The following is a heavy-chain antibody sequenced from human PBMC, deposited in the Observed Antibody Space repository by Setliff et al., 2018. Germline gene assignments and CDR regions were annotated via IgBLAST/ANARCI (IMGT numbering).Heavy chain of an antibody. V-gene: IGHV1-8*01. J-gene: IGHJ6*02. CDR3: AREETLGATLYYYGTDV. Sequence: ASVKVSCKASGYTFTSYDINWVRQATGQGLEWMGWMNPNSGNTGYAQKFQGRVTMTRNTSISTAYMELSSLRSEDTAVYYCAREETLGATLYYYGTDVWGQGTTVTVSS. D-gene: IGHD1-26*01. CDR2: MNPNSGNT. CDR1: GYTFTSYD.